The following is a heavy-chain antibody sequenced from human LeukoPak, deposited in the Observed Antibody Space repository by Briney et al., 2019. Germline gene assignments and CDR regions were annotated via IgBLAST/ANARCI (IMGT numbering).Heavy chain of an antibody. CDR3: ARLAPSGTGWFDP. CDR2: ISAYNGNT. V-gene: IGHV1-18*01. Sequence: ASVKVSCKASGGTFSSYAISWVRQAPGQGLEWMGWISAYNGNTNYAQKLQGRVTMTTDTSTSTAYMELRSLRSEDTAVYYCARLAPSGTGWFDPWGQGTLVTVS. D-gene: IGHD1-14*01. CDR1: GGTFSSYA. J-gene: IGHJ5*02.